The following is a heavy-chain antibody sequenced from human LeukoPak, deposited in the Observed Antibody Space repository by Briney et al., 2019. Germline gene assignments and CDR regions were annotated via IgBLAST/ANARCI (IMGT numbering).Heavy chain of an antibody. CDR2: IKTDGSEK. J-gene: IGHJ5*02. CDR1: GFTFSSYW. V-gene: IGHV3-7*01. CDR3: ARYCSGGSLYNWFDP. Sequence: GGSLRLSCAASGFTFSSYWMSWVRQAPGKGLEWVANIKTDGSEKYYGDFMKVRFTISRDNAKNSLYLQMNSLRAEDTAVYYCARYCSGGSLYNWFDPWGQGTLVTVSS. D-gene: IGHD2-15*01.